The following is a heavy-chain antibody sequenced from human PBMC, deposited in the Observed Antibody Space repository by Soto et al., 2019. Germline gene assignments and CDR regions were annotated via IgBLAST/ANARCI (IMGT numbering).Heavy chain of an antibody. CDR1: VFNFSSYG. Sequence: SRRHSCAASVFNFSSYGMHWVRQAPGKGLEWVAVIWYDGSNKYYADSVKGRFTISRDNSKNTLYLQMNSLRAEDTAVYYCARRYYDFWSGYPPYYYYGMDVWGQGTTVTVSS. CDR2: IWYDGSNK. D-gene: IGHD3-3*01. CDR3: ARRYYDFWSGYPPYYYYGMDV. J-gene: IGHJ6*02. V-gene: IGHV3-33*01.